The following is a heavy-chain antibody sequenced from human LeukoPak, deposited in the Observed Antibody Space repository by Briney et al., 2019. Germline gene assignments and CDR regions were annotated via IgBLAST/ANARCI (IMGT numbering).Heavy chain of an antibody. J-gene: IGHJ5*02. D-gene: IGHD3-22*01. Sequence: GASVKVSCKASGYTFTSYDINWVRQATGQGLEWMGWMSHNSGNTGYAQKLQSRVTMTRNTSISTAYMELSSLRSEDTAVYYCERMNYYDSILGNWFDPWGQGTLVTVSS. CDR1: GYTFTSYD. CDR3: ERMNYYDSILGNWFDP. V-gene: IGHV1-8*01. CDR2: MSHNSGNT.